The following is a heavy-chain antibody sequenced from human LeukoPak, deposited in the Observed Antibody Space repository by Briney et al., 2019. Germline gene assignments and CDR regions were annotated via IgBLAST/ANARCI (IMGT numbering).Heavy chain of an antibody. CDR2: ISYDGSNK. CDR1: GFTFSSYA. J-gene: IGHJ4*02. V-gene: IGHV3-30-3*01. D-gene: IGHD4-17*01. Sequence: QPGGSLRLSCAASGFTFSSYAMHWVRQAPGKGLEWVAVISYDGSNKYYADSVKGRFTISRDNSKNTLYLQMNSLRAEDTAVYYCAKDRGDYSGYWGQGTLVTVSS. CDR3: AKDRGDYSGY.